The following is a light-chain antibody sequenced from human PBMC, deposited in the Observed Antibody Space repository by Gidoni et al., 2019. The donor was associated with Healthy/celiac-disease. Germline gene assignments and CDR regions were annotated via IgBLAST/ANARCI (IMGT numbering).Light chain of an antibody. J-gene: IGLJ2*01. Sequence: QSVLTQPPSASGTPGQRVTISCSGSSSNIGSNYVYWYQQLPGTAPKLLIYRNTQRPSVVPDRFAGSKSGTSASLAISGLRSEDEADYYCAAWDDSLSGPGFGGGTKLTVL. CDR2: RNT. V-gene: IGLV1-47*01. CDR3: AAWDDSLSGPG. CDR1: SSNIGSNY.